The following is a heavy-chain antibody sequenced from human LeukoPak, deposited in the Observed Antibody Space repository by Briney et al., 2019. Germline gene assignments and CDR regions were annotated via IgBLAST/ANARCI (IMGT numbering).Heavy chain of an antibody. CDR1: GYTFTSYV. V-gene: IGHV1-3*01. Sequence: GASVKASCKPSGYTFTSYVMYWVRQAPGQRLEWMGWINGGNGNTKYSEKFQGRLTITRDTSASTAYMELSSLRSEDTAVYYCARDLLPYYYGSGNDAFDTWGQGTLVTVSS. J-gene: IGHJ3*02. D-gene: IGHD3-10*01. CDR2: INGGNGNT. CDR3: ARDLLPYYYGSGNDAFDT.